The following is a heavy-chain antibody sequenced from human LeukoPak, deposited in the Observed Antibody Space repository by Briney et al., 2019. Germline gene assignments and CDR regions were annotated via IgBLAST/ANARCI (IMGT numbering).Heavy chain of an antibody. J-gene: IGHJ5*02. V-gene: IGHV4-34*01. Sequence: GSLRLSCAASGLTFTNAWMNWVRQAPGKGLEWIGEINHSGSTNYNPSLKSRVTISVDTSKNQFSLKLSSVTAADTAVYYCARAYRYSSSWYPRGNWFDPWGQGTLVTVSS. CDR1: GLTFTNAW. CDR3: ARAYRYSSSWYPRGNWFDP. CDR2: INHSGST. D-gene: IGHD6-13*01.